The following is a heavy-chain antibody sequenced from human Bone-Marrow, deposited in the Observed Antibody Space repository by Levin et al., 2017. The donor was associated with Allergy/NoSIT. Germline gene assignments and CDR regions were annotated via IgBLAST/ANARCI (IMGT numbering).Heavy chain of an antibody. CDR1: GFTFSSYS. D-gene: IGHD6-13*01. J-gene: IGHJ4*02. CDR3: ARVQGGPRGSSWLYYFDY. CDR2: ISSSSSYI. Sequence: PGGSLRLSCAASGFTFSSYSMNWVRQAPGKGLEWVSSISSSSSYIYYADSVKGRFTISRDNAKNSLYLQMNSLRAEDTAVYYCARVQGGPRGSSWLYYFDYWGQGTLVTVSS. V-gene: IGHV3-21*01.